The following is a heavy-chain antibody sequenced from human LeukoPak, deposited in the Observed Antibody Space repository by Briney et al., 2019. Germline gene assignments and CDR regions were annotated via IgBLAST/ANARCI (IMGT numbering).Heavy chain of an antibody. CDR3: ARHVRGPGGY. CDR2: IYHSGST. Sequence: SETLSLTCTVSGYSISSGYYWGWIRQPPGKGLEWIGSIYHSGSTNYNPSLKSRVTISVDTSKNQFSLKLSSVTAADTAVYYCARHVRGPGGYWGQGTLVTVSS. J-gene: IGHJ4*02. CDR1: GYSISSGYY. D-gene: IGHD2-15*01. V-gene: IGHV4-38-2*02.